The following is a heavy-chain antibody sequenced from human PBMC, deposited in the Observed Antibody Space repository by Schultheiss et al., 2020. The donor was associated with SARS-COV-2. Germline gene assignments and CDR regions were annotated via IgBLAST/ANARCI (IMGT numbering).Heavy chain of an antibody. D-gene: IGHD6-13*01. CDR1: GGSISSYY. CDR2: IYTSGST. Sequence: SQTLSLTCTVSGGSISSYYWSWIRQPAGKGLEWIGRIYTSGSTNYNPSLKSRVTMSVDTSKNQFSLKLSSVTAADTAVYYCARGGYMHMIYDYWGQGTLVTVSS. CDR3: ARGGYMHMIYDY. V-gene: IGHV4-4*07. J-gene: IGHJ4*02.